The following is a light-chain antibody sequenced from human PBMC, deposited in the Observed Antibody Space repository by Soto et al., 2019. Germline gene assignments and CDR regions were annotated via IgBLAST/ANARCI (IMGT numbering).Light chain of an antibody. Sequence: QSALTQPRSVSGSPGQSITISCTGTSSDVGGYNYVSWYQQHPGKAPKLMIYEVSNRPSGVSNRFSGSKSGNTASLTISGLQAEDEADYYCSSYTSSSTPNWVFGGGTKVTVL. CDR2: EVS. CDR1: SSDVGGYNY. J-gene: IGLJ3*02. V-gene: IGLV2-14*01. CDR3: SSYTSSSTPNWV.